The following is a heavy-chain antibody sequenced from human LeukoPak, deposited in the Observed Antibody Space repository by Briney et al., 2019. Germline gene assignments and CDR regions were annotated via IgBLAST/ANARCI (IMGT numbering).Heavy chain of an antibody. CDR1: GYTFTGYY. V-gene: IGHV1-2*02. Sequence: ASVKVSCKASGYTFTGYYIRWGRQAPGQGLEWMGWINPNSGATTDAQKFQGRVTMTRDPPISTAYMELSRLRSDDTAVYYCATYQYDSGTYLDYWGQGTLVTVSS. D-gene: IGHD3-10*01. J-gene: IGHJ4*02. CDR2: INPNSGAT. CDR3: ATYQYDSGTYLDY.